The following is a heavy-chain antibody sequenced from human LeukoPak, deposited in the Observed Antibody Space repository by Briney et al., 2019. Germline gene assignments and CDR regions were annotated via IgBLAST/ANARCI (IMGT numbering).Heavy chain of an antibody. D-gene: IGHD4-11*01. J-gene: IGHJ4*02. V-gene: IGHV4-30-4*08. Sequence: SETLSLTCTVSGGSISSSSYYWGWIRQPPGKGLEWIGYIYYSGSTYYNPSLKSRVTISVDTSKNQFSLKLSSVTAADTAVYYCARVGTVTNFDYWGQGTLVTVSS. CDR2: IYYSGST. CDR1: GGSISSSSYY. CDR3: ARVGTVTNFDY.